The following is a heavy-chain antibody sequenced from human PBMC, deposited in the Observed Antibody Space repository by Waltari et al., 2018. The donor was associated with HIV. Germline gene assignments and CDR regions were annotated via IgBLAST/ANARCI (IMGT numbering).Heavy chain of an antibody. J-gene: IGHJ5*02. CDR1: GGSISSGGYY. V-gene: IGHV4-31*03. D-gene: IGHD3-16*01. Sequence: QVQLQESGPGLVKPSQTLSLTCTVSGGSISSGGYYWSWIRQHPGKGLEWIGYIYYSGSTYYNPSLKSRVTIAVDTSKNQFSLKLSSVTAADTAVYYCARVLSAGGVRWFDPWGQGTLVTVSS. CDR2: IYYSGST. CDR3: ARVLSAGGVRWFDP.